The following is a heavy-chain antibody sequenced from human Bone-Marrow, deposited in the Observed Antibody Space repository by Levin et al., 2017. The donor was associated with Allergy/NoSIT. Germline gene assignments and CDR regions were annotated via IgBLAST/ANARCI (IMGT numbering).Heavy chain of an antibody. J-gene: IGHJ2*01. CDR2: ISSSGRTK. Sequence: GGSLRLSCAASGFSFSDYEMNWVRQAPGKGLEWISYISSSGRTKYYADSVKGRFTISTKTSLYLQMNSLRADDTAIYYCARDKRSGGVTPDWCFDLWGRGTLVIVSS. CDR3: ARDKRSGGVTPDWCFDL. V-gene: IGHV3-48*03. D-gene: IGHD2-15*01. CDR1: GFSFSDYE.